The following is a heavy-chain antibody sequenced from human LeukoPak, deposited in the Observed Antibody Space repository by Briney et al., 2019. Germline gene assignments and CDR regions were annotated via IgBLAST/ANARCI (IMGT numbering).Heavy chain of an antibody. V-gene: IGHV3-72*01. Sequence: GGSLRLSCAASGFTFNNYAMTWVRQAPGKGLEWVGRSRNKANSYTIEYAASVKVRFTISRDDSKNSLYLQMNSLKTEDTAVYYCARSVVGSIGYWGQGTLVTVSS. CDR1: GFTFNNYA. CDR3: ARSVVGSIGY. D-gene: IGHD1-26*01. CDR2: SRNKANSYTI. J-gene: IGHJ4*02.